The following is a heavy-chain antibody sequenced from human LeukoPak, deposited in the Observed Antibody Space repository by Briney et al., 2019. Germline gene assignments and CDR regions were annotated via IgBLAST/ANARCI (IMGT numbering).Heavy chain of an antibody. CDR1: GFTFSSYG. CDR3: ARDRAAAGTNWFDP. CDR2: IWYDGSNK. V-gene: IGHV3-33*01. J-gene: IGHJ5*02. Sequence: PGGSLRLSCAASGFTFSSYGMHWVRQAPGKGLEWVAVIWYDGSNKYYADSVKGRFTISRDNSKNTLYLQMNSLRAEDTAAYYCARDRAAAGTNWFDPWGQGTLVTVSS. D-gene: IGHD6-13*01.